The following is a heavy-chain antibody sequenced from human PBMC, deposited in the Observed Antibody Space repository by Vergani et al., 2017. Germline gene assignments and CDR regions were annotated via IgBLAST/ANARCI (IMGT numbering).Heavy chain of an antibody. D-gene: IGHD2-15*01. Sequence: QVQLVQSGAEVKKPGASVKVSCKASGYTFTSYAMHWVRQAPGQRLEWMGWINAGNGNTKYSQKFQGRVTITRDTSASTAYMELRSLRSDDTAVYYCASDEETLGYCSGGSCYSGGGHWFDPWGQGTLVTVSS. CDR3: ASDEETLGYCSGGSCYSGGGHWFDP. J-gene: IGHJ5*02. V-gene: IGHV1-3*01. CDR1: GYTFTSYA. CDR2: INAGNGNT.